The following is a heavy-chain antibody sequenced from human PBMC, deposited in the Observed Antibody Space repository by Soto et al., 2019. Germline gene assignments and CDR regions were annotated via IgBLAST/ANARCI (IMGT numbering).Heavy chain of an antibody. J-gene: IGHJ5*02. CDR1: GFTFSSYW. V-gene: IGHV3-74*01. CDR3: ARDRLPTVFGVNQPPCFDP. Sequence: GGSLRLSCAASGFTFSSYWMHWVRQAPGKGLVWVSRINSDGSSTTYADSVKGRFTISRDNAKNTLYLQMNSLRAEDTAVYYCARDRLPTVFGVNQPPCFDPWGQGTLVTVSS. D-gene: IGHD3-3*01. CDR2: INSDGSST.